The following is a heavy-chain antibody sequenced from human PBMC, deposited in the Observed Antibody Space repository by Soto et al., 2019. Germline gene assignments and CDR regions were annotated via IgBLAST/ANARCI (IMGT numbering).Heavy chain of an antibody. D-gene: IGHD6-13*01. V-gene: IGHV3-23*01. Sequence: GGSLRLSCAASGFIFNTYAMSWVRQAPGKGLEWVSAISGSGSSTYYADSVKGRFTISRDNSKNTLYLQMNSLRAEDTAVYYCAKGYSSSWSTPPYFDYWGQGTLVTVSS. CDR1: GFIFNTYA. CDR2: ISGSGSST. CDR3: AKGYSSSWSTPPYFDY. J-gene: IGHJ4*02.